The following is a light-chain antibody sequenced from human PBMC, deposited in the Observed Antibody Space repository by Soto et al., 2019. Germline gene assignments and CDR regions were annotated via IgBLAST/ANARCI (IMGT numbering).Light chain of an antibody. CDR2: AAS. Sequence: DIQMTQSPSSLSASIGDRVTITCRASQTVTNSLNWYQQKPGKAPNLLIYAASTLQRGVPSRFSGSGSGTDFTLSISSLQPEDFATYYCQQSYSPARTFGQGTKVEIK. V-gene: IGKV1-39*01. J-gene: IGKJ1*01. CDR1: QTVTNS. CDR3: QQSYSPART.